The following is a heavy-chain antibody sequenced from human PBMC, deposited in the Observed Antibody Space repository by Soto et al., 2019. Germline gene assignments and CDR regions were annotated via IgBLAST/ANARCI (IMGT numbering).Heavy chain of an antibody. V-gene: IGHV1-24*01. CDR3: ARGGITVADSDAFDI. D-gene: IGHD6-19*01. Sequence: ASVKVSCKVSGYTLTEFSMNWVRQAPGKGLEWMGGFHPKDGETLYAQKFQGRVTMTEDTSSDTAYMELSSLRSEDTAIYYCARGGITVADSDAFDIWGQGTMVTVSS. J-gene: IGHJ3*02. CDR1: GYTLTEFS. CDR2: FHPKDGET.